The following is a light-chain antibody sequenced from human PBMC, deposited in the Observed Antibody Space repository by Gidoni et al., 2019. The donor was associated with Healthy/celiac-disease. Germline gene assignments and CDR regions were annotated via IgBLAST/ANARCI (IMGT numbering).Light chain of an antibody. CDR3: SSYTSSSPS. V-gene: IGLV2-14*01. Sequence: QSALPQPASVSGSPGQSITISCTGTSSDVGGYNYVSWYQQHPGKAPKLMIYDVSNRPSGVSNRFSGSKSGNTASLTISGLQAEDEADYYCSSYTSSSPSFGGGTKLTVL. CDR1: SSDVGGYNY. CDR2: DVS. J-gene: IGLJ2*01.